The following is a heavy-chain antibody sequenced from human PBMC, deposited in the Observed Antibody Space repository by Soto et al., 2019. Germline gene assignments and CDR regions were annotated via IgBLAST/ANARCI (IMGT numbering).Heavy chain of an antibody. V-gene: IGHV1-69*13. Sequence: SVKFSCKASGGTFSSYAISWVRQAPGQGLEWMGGIIPIFGTANYAQKFQGRVTITADESKSTAYMELSSLRSEDTAVYYCARNKDTAMGPFDWCGQGILVTVSS. CDR3: ARNKDTAMGPFDW. CDR2: IIPIFGTA. D-gene: IGHD5-18*01. CDR1: GGTFSSYA. J-gene: IGHJ4*02.